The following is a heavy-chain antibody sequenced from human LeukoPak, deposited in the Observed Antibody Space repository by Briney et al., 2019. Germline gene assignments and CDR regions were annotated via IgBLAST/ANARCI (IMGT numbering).Heavy chain of an antibody. D-gene: IGHD1-26*01. CDR2: FDPEDGET. Sequence: ASVKVSCKVSGYTLTELSMHWVRQAPGKGLEWMGGFDPEDGETIYAQKFQGRVTMTEDTSTDTAYMELSSLRSEDTAVYYCATWGGATNLWYFDLWGRGTLVTVSS. CDR1: GYTLTELS. CDR3: ATWGGATNLWYFDL. J-gene: IGHJ2*01. V-gene: IGHV1-24*01.